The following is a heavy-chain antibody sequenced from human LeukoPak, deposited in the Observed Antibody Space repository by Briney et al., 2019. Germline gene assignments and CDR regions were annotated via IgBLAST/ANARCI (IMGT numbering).Heavy chain of an antibody. D-gene: IGHD2-15*01. CDR3: ARDCGGGSFYGPYDAFDI. Sequence: PGGSLRLSCAASGFTFSSYEMNWVRQAPGKGLEWVSYISSSGSTIYYADSVKGRFTISRDNAKNSLYLQMNSLRAEDTAVYYCARDCGGGSFYGPYDAFDIWGQGTMVTVSS. CDR1: GFTFSSYE. V-gene: IGHV3-48*03. J-gene: IGHJ3*02. CDR2: ISSSGSTI.